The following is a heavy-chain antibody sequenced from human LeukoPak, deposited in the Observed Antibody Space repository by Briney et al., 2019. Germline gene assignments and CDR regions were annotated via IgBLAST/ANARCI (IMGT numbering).Heavy chain of an antibody. Sequence: PGGSLRLSCAASGFIFSSYSMTWVRQGPGKGLEWVSSISSSSYYIFYADSVKGRFTISRDNAKNSLDLQMHSLRAEDTAVYFCARDHRGHDYPAWPDYWGQGTLVTVSS. J-gene: IGHJ4*02. D-gene: IGHD5-12*01. CDR2: ISSSSYYI. CDR3: ARDHRGHDYPAWPDY. V-gene: IGHV3-21*01. CDR1: GFIFSSYS.